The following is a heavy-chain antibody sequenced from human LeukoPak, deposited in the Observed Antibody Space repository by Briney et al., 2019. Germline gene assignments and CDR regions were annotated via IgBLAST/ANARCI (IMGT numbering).Heavy chain of an antibody. D-gene: IGHD3-3*01. CDR3: ARDPHYDFWSGFRPYYYYYYMDV. V-gene: IGHV1-46*01. J-gene: IGHJ6*03. Sequence: ASVKVSCKASGYTFTSYYMHWVRQAPGQGLEWMGIINPSGGSTSYAQKFQGRVTMTRDMSTSTVYMELSSLRAEDTAVYYCARDPHYDFWSGFRPYYYYYYMDVWGKGTTVTVSS. CDR2: INPSGGST. CDR1: GYTFTSYY.